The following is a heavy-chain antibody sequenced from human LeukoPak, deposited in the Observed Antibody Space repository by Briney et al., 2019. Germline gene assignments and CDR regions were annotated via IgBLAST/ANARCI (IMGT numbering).Heavy chain of an antibody. CDR2: IYYRGST. V-gene: IGHV4-59*01. J-gene: IGHJ1*01. D-gene: IGHD1-26*01. CDR3: ARDESGSYYFQH. CDR1: GGSISSYY. Sequence: SETLSLTCTVSGGSISSYYWSWIRQPPGKGLEWIGYIYYRGSTNYNPSLKSRVTISVDTSKNQFSLKLSSVTAADTAVYYCARDESGSYYFQHWGQGTLVTVSS.